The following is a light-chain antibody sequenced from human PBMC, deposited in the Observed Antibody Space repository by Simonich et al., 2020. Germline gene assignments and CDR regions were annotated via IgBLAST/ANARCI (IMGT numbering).Light chain of an antibody. V-gene: IGKV2-28*01. J-gene: IGKJ3*01. CDR2: LGS. CDR3: MQALQTPFT. Sequence: DIVMTQSPLSLPVTPGEPASISCRSSQSLLHSNGYNYLVWYLQKPGQSPQLLIYLGSNRASGVPDRLSGSGSGTDFTLKISRVEAEDVGVYYCMQALQTPFTFGPGTKVDIK. CDR1: QSLLHSNGYNY.